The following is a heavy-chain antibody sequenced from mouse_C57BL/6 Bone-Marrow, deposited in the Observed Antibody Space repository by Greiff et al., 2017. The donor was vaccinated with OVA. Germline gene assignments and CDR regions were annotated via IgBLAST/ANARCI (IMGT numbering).Heavy chain of an antibody. CDR1: GFTFSSYG. CDR3: ARHGKGFAY. V-gene: IGHV5-6*01. D-gene: IGHD2-1*01. J-gene: IGHJ3*01. CDR2: ISSGGSYT. Sequence: EVQLVESGGDLVKPGGSLKLSCAASGFTFSSYGMSWVRQTPDKRLEWVATISSGGSYTYYPDSVKGRFTISRDNAKNTLYLQMCSLKSEDTAMYYCARHGKGFAYWGQGTLVTVSA.